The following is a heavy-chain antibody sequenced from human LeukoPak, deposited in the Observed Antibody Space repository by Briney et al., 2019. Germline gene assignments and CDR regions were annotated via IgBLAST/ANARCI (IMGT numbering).Heavy chain of an antibody. D-gene: IGHD6-19*01. CDR1: GGSLTSYL. V-gene: IGHV4-59*08. J-gene: IGHJ5*02. Sequence: SGAPSLTWTVSGGSLTSYLWSWVPPAPGEGLGWIGYIYYSGRTNYNPPLQSRVATSVDTSKHQFRLKLSSVTAANTAVYYCARHIERYVAVAGLDPWGQGTLVTVSS. CDR3: ARHIERYVAVAGLDP. CDR2: IYYSGRT.